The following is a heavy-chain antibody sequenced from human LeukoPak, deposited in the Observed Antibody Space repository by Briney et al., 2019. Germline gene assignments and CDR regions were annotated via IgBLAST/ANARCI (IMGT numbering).Heavy chain of an antibody. CDR2: IRYDGGNK. CDR3: AKDSNYDFWSDSGPHAFDI. Sequence: PGGSLRLSCAASGFTFSSYGMHWVRQAPGKGLEWVAFIRYDGGNKYYADSVKGRFTISRDNSKNTLYLQMNSLRAEDTAVYYCAKDSNYDFWSDSGPHAFDIWGQGTMVTVSS. D-gene: IGHD3-3*01. J-gene: IGHJ3*02. CDR1: GFTFSSYG. V-gene: IGHV3-30*02.